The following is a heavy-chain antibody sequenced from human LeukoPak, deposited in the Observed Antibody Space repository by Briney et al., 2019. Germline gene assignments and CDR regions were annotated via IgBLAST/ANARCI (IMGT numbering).Heavy chain of an antibody. CDR1: GFTFSSYG. V-gene: IGHV3-33*06. J-gene: IGHJ4*02. CDR2: IWYDGSNK. CDR3: AKGMRVVVPAAMDY. D-gene: IGHD2-2*01. Sequence: PGRSLRLPCAASGFTFSSYGMHWVRQAPGKGLEWVAVIWYDGSNKYYADSVKGRFTISRDNSKNTLYLQMNSLRAEDTAVYYCAKGMRVVVPAAMDYWGQGTLVTVSS.